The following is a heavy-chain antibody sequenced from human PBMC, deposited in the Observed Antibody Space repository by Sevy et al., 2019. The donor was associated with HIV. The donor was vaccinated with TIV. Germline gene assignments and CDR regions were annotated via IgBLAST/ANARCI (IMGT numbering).Heavy chain of an antibody. CDR3: AGATSLVTGPNNYYFDY. D-gene: IGHD5-18*01. J-gene: IGHJ4*02. Sequence: SETLSLTCAVYGGSFSGYYWSWIRQPPGKGLDWIGEINHSGSTNYNPSLKSRVTISLDTSKNQFSLKLSSVTAADTAVYYCAGATSLVTGPNNYYFDYWGQGTLVTVSS. CDR1: GGSFSGYY. CDR2: INHSGST. V-gene: IGHV4-34*01.